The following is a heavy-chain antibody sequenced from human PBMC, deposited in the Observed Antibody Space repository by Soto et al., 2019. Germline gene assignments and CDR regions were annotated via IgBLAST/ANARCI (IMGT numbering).Heavy chain of an antibody. CDR1: GCSISSSSYY. V-gene: IGHV4-39*01. D-gene: IGHD6-19*01. J-gene: IGHJ4*02. Sequence: QLQLQESGPGLVRPSETLSLTCTVSGCSISSSSYYWVWIRQPPGKGLEWIGRFYYSGNTYYNSSLKSRVTISGDTSENQFSLKLSSVTAADTAVYYCARQVVDGTVAGTGSFDYWGQGTLVTVSS. CDR2: FYYSGNT. CDR3: ARQVVDGTVAGTGSFDY.